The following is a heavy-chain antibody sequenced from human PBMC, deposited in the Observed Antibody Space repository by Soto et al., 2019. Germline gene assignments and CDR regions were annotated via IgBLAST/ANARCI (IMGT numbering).Heavy chain of an antibody. CDR3: ARSIREPAAGTLNYYYYYGMDV. D-gene: IGHD6-13*01. V-gene: IGHV4-39*01. J-gene: IGHJ6*02. CDR1: GGSISSSSYY. Sequence: ASETLSLTCTVSGGSISSSSYYWGWIRQPPGKGLEWIGSIYYSGSTYYNPSLKSRVTISVDTSKNQFSLKLSSVTAADTAVYYCARSIREPAAGTLNYYYYYGMDVWGHGTTVTVSS. CDR2: IYYSGST.